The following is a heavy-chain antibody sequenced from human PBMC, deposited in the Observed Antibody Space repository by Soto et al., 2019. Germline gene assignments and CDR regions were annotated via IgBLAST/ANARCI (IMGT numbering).Heavy chain of an antibody. Sequence: QVQLQESGPGLVKPSETLPLTCTVSGGSISTYYWSWIRQPPGKEVEWIGYIYHSGNTNYNPSLKSRVTISIDTSKNQFSLRLSSVTAADTAVYYCARDFGYCSTTSCGHYYYMDVWGKGTTVTVSS. CDR3: ARDFGYCSTTSCGHYYYMDV. D-gene: IGHD2-2*01. V-gene: IGHV4-59*01. CDR1: GGSISTYY. J-gene: IGHJ6*03. CDR2: IYHSGNT.